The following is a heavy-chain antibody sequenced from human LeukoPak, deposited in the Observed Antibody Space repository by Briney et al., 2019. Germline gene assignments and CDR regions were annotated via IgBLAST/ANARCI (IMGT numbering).Heavy chain of an antibody. Sequence: SETLSLTCTVSGGSISIYYWNWIRQPAGEGLEWIGRIFTSGITNYDPSLKSRVTMSVDTSKNQFSLNLSSVTAADTAVYYCARESSGSYYNPLGYMDVWGKGTTVTVSS. CDR2: IFTSGIT. CDR1: GGSISIYY. V-gene: IGHV4-4*07. D-gene: IGHD3-10*01. CDR3: ARESSGSYYNPLGYMDV. J-gene: IGHJ6*03.